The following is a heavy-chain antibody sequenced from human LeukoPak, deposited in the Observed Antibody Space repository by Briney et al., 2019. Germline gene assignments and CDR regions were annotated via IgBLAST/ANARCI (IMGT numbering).Heavy chain of an antibody. Sequence: GGSLRLSCAASGFTFSSYAMSWVRQAPGKGLEWVSSISSSSSYIYYADSVKGRFTISRDNAKNSLYLQMNSLRAEDTAVYYCARDSSRDYIAAAGTGASDYWGQGTLVTVSS. CDR3: ARDSSRDYIAAAGTGASDY. CDR1: GFTFSSYA. J-gene: IGHJ4*02. V-gene: IGHV3-21*01. D-gene: IGHD6-13*01. CDR2: ISSSSSYI.